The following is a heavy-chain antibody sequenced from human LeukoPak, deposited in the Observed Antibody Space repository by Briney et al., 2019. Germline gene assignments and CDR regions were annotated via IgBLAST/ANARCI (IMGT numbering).Heavy chain of an antibody. D-gene: IGHD3-10*01. J-gene: IGHJ3*02. V-gene: IGHV3-53*01. CDR3: ASTRFGELLGAFGI. CDR1: GFTVSSNY. CDR2: IYSGGST. Sequence: GGSLRLSCAASGFTVSSNYMSWVRQAPGKGLEWVSVIYSGGSTYYADSVKGRFTISRDNSKNTLYLQMNSLRAEDTAVYYCASTRFGELLGAFGIWGQGTMVTVSS.